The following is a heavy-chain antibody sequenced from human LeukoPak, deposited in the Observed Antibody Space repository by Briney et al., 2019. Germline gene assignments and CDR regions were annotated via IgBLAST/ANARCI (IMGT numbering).Heavy chain of an antibody. Sequence: GESLKISCKISGYKLTNNWIGWVRQVPGKGLEWMGIIYPGDSDTRYSPSFQGQVTISADKSISTAYLQWSSLKASDTAMCYCGIRYSGSYNDYWGQGTLVTVSS. J-gene: IGHJ4*02. V-gene: IGHV5-51*01. CDR1: GYKLTNNW. CDR3: GIRYSGSYNDY. D-gene: IGHD1-26*01. CDR2: IYPGDSDT.